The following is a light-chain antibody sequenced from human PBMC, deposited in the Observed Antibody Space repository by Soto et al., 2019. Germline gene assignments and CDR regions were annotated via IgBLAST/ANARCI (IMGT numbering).Light chain of an antibody. CDR2: GVS. J-gene: IGKJ3*01. CDR3: QQYNDWPFT. CDR1: DIGLYN. Sequence: PASMSGSPGQSITIPCTGASSDIGLYNLAWYQQKPGQAPRLLIYGVSTRATGIPARFSGSESGTEFTLTISSLQSEDFAVYYCQQYNDWPFTFGPGTKVDIK. V-gene: IGKV3-15*01.